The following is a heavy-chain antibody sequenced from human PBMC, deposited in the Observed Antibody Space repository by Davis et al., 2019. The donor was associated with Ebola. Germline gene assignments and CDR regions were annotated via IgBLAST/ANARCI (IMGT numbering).Heavy chain of an antibody. CDR2: ISYDGSNK. CDR3: SRSGTEHFDY. V-gene: IGHV3-30-3*01. D-gene: IGHD1-14*01. Sequence: PGGSLRLSCAASGFTLSSYAMHWVRQAPGKGLEWVAVISYDGSNKYYADSVKGRFTISRDNSKNTLYLQMNSLRAEDTAVYYCSRSGTEHFDYWGQGTLVTVSS. CDR1: GFTLSSYA. J-gene: IGHJ4*02.